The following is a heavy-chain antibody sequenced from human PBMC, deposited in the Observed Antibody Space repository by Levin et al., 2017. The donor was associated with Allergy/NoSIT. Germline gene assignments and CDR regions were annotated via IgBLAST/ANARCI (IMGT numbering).Heavy chain of an antibody. J-gene: IGHJ4*02. V-gene: IGHV3-66*04. CDR3: ARQVSIAVAGFFDY. D-gene: IGHD6-19*01. CDR1: XXTGSRRD. Sequence: GGSLRLSXXXXXXTGSRRDSSRAGQARGKGLEWVSVIYSGGSTYYADSVKGRFTISRDNSKNTLYLQMNSLRAEDTAVYYCARQVSIAVAGFFDYWGQGTLVTVSS. CDR2: IYSGGST.